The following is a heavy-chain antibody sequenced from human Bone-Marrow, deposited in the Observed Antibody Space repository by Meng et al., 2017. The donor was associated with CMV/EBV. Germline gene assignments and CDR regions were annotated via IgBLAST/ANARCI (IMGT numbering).Heavy chain of an antibody. CDR1: AYTFTHYY. Sequence: ASVKVSCKASAYTFTHYYMHWVRQAPGQGLEWMGAINPSSGSTSYAQNFQGRVSMTRDTSTNTVYMELSSLRSEDTAMYYCARNAEANTNYQSPDYWGQGTLVTVYS. J-gene: IGHJ4*02. CDR3: ARNAEANTNYQSPDY. CDR2: INPSSGST. V-gene: IGHV1-46*01. D-gene: IGHD2-2*01.